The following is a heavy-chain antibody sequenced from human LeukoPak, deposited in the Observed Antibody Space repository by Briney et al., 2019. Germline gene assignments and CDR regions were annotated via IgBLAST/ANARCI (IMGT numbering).Heavy chain of an antibody. J-gene: IGHJ4*02. Sequence: SETLSLTCIVSGGSISCDYWSWIRQPPGKGLEWIGYIYYSGSTNYNPSLKSRVTISVDTSKNQFSLKLSSVTAADTAVYYCARGNYGGNFDYWGQGILVTVSS. CDR1: GGSISCDY. D-gene: IGHD4-23*01. CDR2: IYYSGST. CDR3: ARGNYGGNFDY. V-gene: IGHV4-59*01.